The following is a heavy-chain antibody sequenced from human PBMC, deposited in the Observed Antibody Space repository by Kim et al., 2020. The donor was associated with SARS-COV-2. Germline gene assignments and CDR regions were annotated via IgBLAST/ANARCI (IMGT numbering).Heavy chain of an antibody. CDR3: ARDGIIGTSSPIDGFDV. V-gene: IGHV1-69*13. CDR1: GGIFSLYA. J-gene: IGHJ3*01. Sequence: SVKVSCKASGGIFSLYAISWVRKAPGQGLEWMVGTIPIDRSTNYDQKFRGRLPITADDASRTSYMELGGLTSGDRAMSFCARDGIIGTSSPIDGFDVWG. D-gene: IGHD1-20*01. CDR2: TIPIDRST.